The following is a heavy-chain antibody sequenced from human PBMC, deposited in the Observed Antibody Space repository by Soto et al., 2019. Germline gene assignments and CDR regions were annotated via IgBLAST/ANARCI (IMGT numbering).Heavy chain of an antibody. J-gene: IGHJ3*02. CDR3: ARGKYYYDSSGYYLDAFDI. V-gene: IGHV3-48*03. D-gene: IGHD3-22*01. CDR2: ISSSGSTI. Sequence: PGGSLRLSCAASGFTFSSYEMNWVRQAPGKGLEWVSYISSSGSTIYYADSVKGRFTISRDNAKNSLYLQMNSLRAEDTAVYYCARGKYYYDSSGYYLDAFDIWGQGTMVTVSS. CDR1: GFTFSSYE.